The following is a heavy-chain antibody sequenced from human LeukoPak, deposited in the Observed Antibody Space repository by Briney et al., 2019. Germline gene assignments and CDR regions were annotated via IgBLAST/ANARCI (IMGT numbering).Heavy chain of an antibody. V-gene: IGHV3-33*08. D-gene: IGHD6-19*01. CDR2: IWYDGSNK. CDR3: ARDGSSADSSGYYANLAIDY. Sequence: GGSLRLSCAASGFTFSSYAMHWVRQAPGKGLEWVAIIWYDGSNKYYADSVKGRFTISRDNSKNTLYLQMNSLRAEDTAVYYCARDGSSADSSGYYANLAIDYWGQGALVTVSS. CDR1: GFTFSSYA. J-gene: IGHJ4*02.